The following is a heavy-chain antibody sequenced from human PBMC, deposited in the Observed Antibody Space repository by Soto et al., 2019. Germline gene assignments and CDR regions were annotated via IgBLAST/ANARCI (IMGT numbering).Heavy chain of an antibody. J-gene: IGHJ6*02. D-gene: IGHD4-4*01. CDR3: ARGDTVTDYYGMDV. CDR2: ISAYNGNT. Sequence: ASVKVSCKASGYTFTSYGISWVRQAPGQGLEWMGWISAYNGNTNYAQKLQGRVTMTTDTSTSTAYMGLRSLRSDDTAVYYCARGDTVTDYYGMDVWGQGTTVTVSS. CDR1: GYTFTSYG. V-gene: IGHV1-18*01.